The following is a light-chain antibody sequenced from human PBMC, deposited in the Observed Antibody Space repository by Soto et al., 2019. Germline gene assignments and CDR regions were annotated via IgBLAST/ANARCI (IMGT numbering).Light chain of an antibody. V-gene: IGLV2-14*01. CDR2: EVS. CDR1: SSDVGGYNY. J-gene: IGLJ1*01. CDR3: SSYTRSSTSYV. Sequence: QSVLTQPASVSGSPGQSITISCTGTSSDVGGYNYVSWYQQHPGKAPELMIYEVSNRPSRVSNRFSGSKSGNTASLTISGLQAEDEADYYCSSYTRSSTSYVFGTGTKVTVL.